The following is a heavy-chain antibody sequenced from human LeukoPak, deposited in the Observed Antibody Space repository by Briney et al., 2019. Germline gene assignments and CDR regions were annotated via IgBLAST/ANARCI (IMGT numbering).Heavy chain of an antibody. V-gene: IGHV1-46*01. CDR1: GYTFTIYY. J-gene: IGHJ3*02. D-gene: IGHD6-13*01. CDR3: AREGHRSSSLLGAFDI. Sequence: ASVTVSCTASGYTFTIYYIHWVRQAPGQGPEWMGIINPTGGTTSYAQKFQGRVTMTRDTSTSTVYMELSSLRSEDTAVYHCAREGHRSSSLLGAFDIWGQGTMVTVSS. CDR2: INPTGGTT.